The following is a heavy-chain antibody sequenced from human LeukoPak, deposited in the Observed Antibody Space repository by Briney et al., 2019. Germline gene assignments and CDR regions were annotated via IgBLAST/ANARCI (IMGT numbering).Heavy chain of an antibody. D-gene: IGHD3-22*01. CDR3: ARGAHYYDSSGYYQSDY. Sequence: ASVKVSCKASGYTFTSYGISWVRQAPGQGLEWMGWISAYNGNTNYAQKLQGRVTMTTDTSTSTAYMELRSLRSDDTAVYYCARGAHYYDSSGYYQSDYWGQGTPVTVSS. CDR1: GYTFTSYG. V-gene: IGHV1-18*01. CDR2: ISAYNGNT. J-gene: IGHJ4*02.